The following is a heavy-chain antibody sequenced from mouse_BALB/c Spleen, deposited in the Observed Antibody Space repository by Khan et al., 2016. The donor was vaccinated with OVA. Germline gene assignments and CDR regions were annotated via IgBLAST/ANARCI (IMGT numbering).Heavy chain of an antibody. CDR3: AGGGYGGFAF. J-gene: IGHJ3*01. V-gene: IGHV1-9*01. Sequence: QVQLQQSGGDLMKPGASVKISCKATGYTFSSYWIEWVKQRPGHGLEWIGQIFPGSVSTTYNEKFKGKATFTADKSSNTAYMQLSSLTSEDSAVYYCAGGGYGGFAFWGQGTLVTVSA. CDR1: GYTFSSYW. CDR2: IFPGSVST. D-gene: IGHD2-2*01.